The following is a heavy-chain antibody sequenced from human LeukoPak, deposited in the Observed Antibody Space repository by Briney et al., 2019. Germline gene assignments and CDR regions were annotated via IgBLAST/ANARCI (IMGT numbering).Heavy chain of an antibody. Sequence: ASVTLSCKASGYTFSVNYIHWLRQAPGQGLEWMGWIDANNGDTKSAQKFQGRVTMSRDTSISTAYMDLSSLSPDDAAVYYCARDPSSVTLYFFDYWGQGTLVTVSS. CDR1: GYTFSVNY. V-gene: IGHV1-2*02. J-gene: IGHJ4*02. CDR3: ARDPSSVTLYFFDY. CDR2: IDANNGDT. D-gene: IGHD4-11*01.